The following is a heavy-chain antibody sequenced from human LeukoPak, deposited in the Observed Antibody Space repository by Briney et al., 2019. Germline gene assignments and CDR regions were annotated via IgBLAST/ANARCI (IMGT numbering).Heavy chain of an antibody. V-gene: IGHV3-74*01. CDR1: GFTFSSYW. CDR2: INPDGATT. Sequence: PGGSLRLSCAASGFTFSSYWMHWVRQAPGKGLVWVSRINPDGATTSYADSVKGRFTISRDNAKNTVDLQMNSLRGEDTAVYYCARDAGDCGGDCPRWFDPWGQGILVAVSS. J-gene: IGHJ5*02. CDR3: ARDAGDCGGDCPRWFDP. D-gene: IGHD2-21*02.